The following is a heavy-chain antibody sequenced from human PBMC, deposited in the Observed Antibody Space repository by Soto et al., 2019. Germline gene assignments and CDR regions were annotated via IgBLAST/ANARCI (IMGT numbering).Heavy chain of an antibody. CDR1: GGSVSSSSYY. J-gene: IGHJ4*02. CDR3: ASLVPAYYDSRGHYY. Sequence: SETLSLTCTVSGGSVSSSSYYWSWIRQPPGKGLEWIGYIYYSATTNYNPSLKSRVTISVDTSKNQFSLRLSSVTAADTAVYFCASLVPAYYDSRGHYYWGQGTLVTVSS. V-gene: IGHV4-61*01. CDR2: IYYSATT. D-gene: IGHD3-22*01.